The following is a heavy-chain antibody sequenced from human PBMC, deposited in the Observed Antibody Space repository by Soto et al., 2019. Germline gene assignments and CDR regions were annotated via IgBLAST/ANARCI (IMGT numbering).Heavy chain of an antibody. CDR2: IYWDDDK. CDR3: AHPFLPDYYFDY. J-gene: IGHJ4*02. D-gene: IGHD3-3*01. Sequence: QITLKESGPTLVTPTQTLTLTCTFSGFSLNTTGVGVGWIRQPPGKALEWLGIIYWDDDKRYSPSLKSRVTITKDTSKNQVVLTMTNMDPVDTATYYCAHPFLPDYYFDYWGQGTLVTVSS. V-gene: IGHV2-5*02. CDR1: GFSLNTTGVG.